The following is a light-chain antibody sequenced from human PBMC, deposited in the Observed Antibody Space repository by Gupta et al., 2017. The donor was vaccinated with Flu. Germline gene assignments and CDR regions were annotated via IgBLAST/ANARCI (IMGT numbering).Light chain of an antibody. J-gene: IGKJ2*01. CDR1: QTVAGSF. CDR2: GAS. V-gene: IGKV3-20*01. Sequence: EVVLTQSPGSLSLSPGERATLSCRASQTVAGSFLAWYQQQPGQAPRLLIYGASTRAAGIPDRFSGSVSGTDFTLTISRREPEDFAVYYCQQYCSSPAFSFGQGTKLE. CDR3: QQYCSSPAFS.